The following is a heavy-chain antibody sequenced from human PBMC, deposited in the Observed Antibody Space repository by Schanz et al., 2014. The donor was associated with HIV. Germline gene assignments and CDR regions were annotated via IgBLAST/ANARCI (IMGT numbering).Heavy chain of an antibody. CDR3: ARDRLHPGNGMDV. CDR1: GFTFSDYS. CDR2: ISHDGTNK. D-gene: IGHD4-4*01. V-gene: IGHV3-30-3*01. J-gene: IGHJ6*02. Sequence: QVQLGQSGGGVVQPGRSLRLSCAASGFTFSDYSMHWVRQAPGKALEWVAVISHDGTNKFYAGSVKDRFTISRDNAKKTVFLQMNNLRAEDTAVYYCARDRLHPGNGMDVWGQGTTVTVSS.